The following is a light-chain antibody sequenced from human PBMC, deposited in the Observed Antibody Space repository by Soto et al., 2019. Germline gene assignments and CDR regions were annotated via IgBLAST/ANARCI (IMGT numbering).Light chain of an antibody. V-gene: IGKV1-5*01. CDR1: QSISSW. CDR3: QPYNSYPWT. CDR2: DAS. J-gene: IGKJ1*01. Sequence: DIQMTQSPSTLSASVGDRVTITCRASQSISSWLAWYQQKPGKAPKLLIYDASSLESGVTSRFSGSGSGTEFTLTISSLQPDDFATYYCQPYNSYPWTFGQGTKGEIK.